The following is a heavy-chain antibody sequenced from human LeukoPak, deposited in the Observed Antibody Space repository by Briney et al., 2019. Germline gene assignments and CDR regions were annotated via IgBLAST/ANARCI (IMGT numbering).Heavy chain of an antibody. Sequence: GGSLRLSCAASGFTFSSYSMNWVRQAPGKGLEWVSSISSSSSYIYYADSVKGRFTISRDNAKNSLYLQLSSLRAEDTAVYYCARGTYDGSGYYLPYWGQGTLVTVSS. CDR3: ARGTYDGSGYYLPY. D-gene: IGHD3-22*01. V-gene: IGHV3-21*01. CDR1: GFTFSSYS. J-gene: IGHJ4*02. CDR2: ISSSSSYI.